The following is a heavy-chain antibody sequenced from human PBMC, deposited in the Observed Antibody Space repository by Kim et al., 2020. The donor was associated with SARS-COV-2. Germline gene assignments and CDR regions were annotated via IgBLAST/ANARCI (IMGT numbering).Heavy chain of an antibody. J-gene: IGHJ6*02. Sequence: GGSLRLSCAASGFTFSSYSMNWVRQAPGKGLEWVSSIISSSSYIYYADSVKGRFTISRDNAKNSLYLQMNSLRAEDTAVYYCARVRVVPYGMDVWGQGTTVTVSS. D-gene: IGHD2-15*01. CDR2: IISSSSYI. CDR1: GFTFSSYS. CDR3: ARVRVVPYGMDV. V-gene: IGHV3-21*01.